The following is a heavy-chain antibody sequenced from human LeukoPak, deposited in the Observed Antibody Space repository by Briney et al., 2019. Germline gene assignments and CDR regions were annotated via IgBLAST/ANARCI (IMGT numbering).Heavy chain of an antibody. D-gene: IGHD3-10*01. Sequence: GGSLRLSCAASGFTFSNAWMSWVRQAPGKGLEWVGRIKSKTDGGTTDYAAPVKGRFTISRDDSKNTLYLQMNSLRAEDTAVYYCAKVRSFGELYFDYWGQGTLVTVSS. J-gene: IGHJ4*02. CDR2: IKSKTDGGTT. V-gene: IGHV3-15*01. CDR1: GFTFSNAW. CDR3: AKVRSFGELYFDY.